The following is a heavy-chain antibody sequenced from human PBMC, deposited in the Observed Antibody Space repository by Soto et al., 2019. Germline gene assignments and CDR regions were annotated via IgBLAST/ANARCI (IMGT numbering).Heavy chain of an antibody. CDR3: AKSQEIGTHFFDS. CDR1: GFTFSGFD. CDR2: IGTAGNT. J-gene: IGHJ4*02. D-gene: IGHD6-13*01. V-gene: IGHV3-13*01. Sequence: GGSLRLSCEASGFTFSGFDMHWVRQPTGKGLEWVSSIGTAGNTYYAVSVKGRFAISRDNAKNSLSLQMNSLRAGDMAVYFCAKSQEIGTHFFDSWGQGTQVTVSS.